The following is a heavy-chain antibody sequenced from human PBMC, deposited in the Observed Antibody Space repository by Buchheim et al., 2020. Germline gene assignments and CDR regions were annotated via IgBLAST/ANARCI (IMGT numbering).Heavy chain of an antibody. J-gene: IGHJ4*02. CDR3: ARDSSSSLGY. CDR2: ISYDGSNK. V-gene: IGHV3-30*04. Sequence: QVQLVESGGGVVQPGRSLRLSCAASGFTFSSYAMHWVRQAPGKGLEWVAVISYDGSNKYYADSVKGRFTISRENSKNTQYLQMNSLRAEDTAVYYCARDSSSSLGYWGQGTL. CDR1: GFTFSSYA.